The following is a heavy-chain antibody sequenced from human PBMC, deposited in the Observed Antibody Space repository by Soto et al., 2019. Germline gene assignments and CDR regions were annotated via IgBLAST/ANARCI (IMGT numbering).Heavy chain of an antibody. D-gene: IGHD3-10*01. J-gene: IGHJ4*02. CDR3: ARRGSGSYYQFDY. CDR2: IIPIFGTA. Sequence: GASVKVSCKASGGTFSSYAISWVRQAPGQGLEWMGGIIPIFGTANYAQKFQGRVTITADESTSTAYMELSSLRSEDTAVYYCARRGSGSYYQFDYWGQGTLVTVSS. CDR1: GGTFSSYA. V-gene: IGHV1-69*13.